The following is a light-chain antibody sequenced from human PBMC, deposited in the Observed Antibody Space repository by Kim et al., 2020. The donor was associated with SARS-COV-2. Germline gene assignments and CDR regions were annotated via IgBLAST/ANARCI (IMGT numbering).Light chain of an antibody. CDR2: QDS. V-gene: IGLV3-1*01. CDR1: KLGDKY. Sequence: VSPGQTASITCSGDKLGDKYACWYQQKPGQSPVLVIYQDSKRPSGIPERFSGSNSGNTATLTISGTQAMDEADYYCQAWDSSTAVFGGGTQLT. J-gene: IGLJ2*01. CDR3: QAWDSSTAV.